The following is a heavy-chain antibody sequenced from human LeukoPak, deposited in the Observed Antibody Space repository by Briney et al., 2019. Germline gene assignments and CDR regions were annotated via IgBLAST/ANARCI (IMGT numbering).Heavy chain of an antibody. CDR1: GFTDSSNY. Sequence: QTGGSLRLSCAASGFTDSSNYMSWVRQAPGKGLEWVSVIYSGGSTYYADSVKGRFTISRDNSKNTLYLQMNSLRAEDTAVYYCARLPHYYDSSGYYYFDYWGQGTLVTVSS. V-gene: IGHV3-53*01. CDR2: IYSGGST. CDR3: ARLPHYYDSSGYYYFDY. J-gene: IGHJ4*02. D-gene: IGHD3-22*01.